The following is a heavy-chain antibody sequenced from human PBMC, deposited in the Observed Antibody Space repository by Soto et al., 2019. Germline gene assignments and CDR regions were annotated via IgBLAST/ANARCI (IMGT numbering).Heavy chain of an antibody. V-gene: IGHV4-39*01. D-gene: IGHD3-3*01. CDR3: AAPVLWYYDFWSGPATTDY. J-gene: IGHJ4*02. CDR1: GGSISSSSYY. Sequence: PSETLSLTCTVSGGSISSSSYYWGWVRQPPGKGLEWIGNIYYSGSTYYNPSLKSRVTISLDSSKNQFSLKLTSVTAADTAVYYCAAPVLWYYDFWSGPATTDYWGQGTLVTVSS. CDR2: IYYSGST.